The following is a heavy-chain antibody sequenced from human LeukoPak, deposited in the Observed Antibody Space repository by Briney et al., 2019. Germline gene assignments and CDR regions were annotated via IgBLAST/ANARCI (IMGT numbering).Heavy chain of an antibody. V-gene: IGHV3-30*03. Sequence: GGSLRLSCAASGFTFSSYSMHWVRQAPGKGLEWVAVISYDGSNKYYADSVKGRFTISRDTSRNTLYLQMNSLRAEDTAVYYCARSFSSEATASDYWGQGTLVTVSS. J-gene: IGHJ4*02. D-gene: IGHD1-26*01. CDR2: ISYDGSNK. CDR1: GFTFSSYS. CDR3: ARSFSSEATASDY.